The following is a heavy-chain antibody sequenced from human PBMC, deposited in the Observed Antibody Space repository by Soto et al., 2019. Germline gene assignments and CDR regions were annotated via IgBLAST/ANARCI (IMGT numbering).Heavy chain of an antibody. D-gene: IGHD4-17*01. J-gene: IGHJ4*02. Sequence: SGTLSLICTVSGDSISASNHYWGWIRQPPGEGLEWIGHIFYNGVTYYNPSLKSRVSISVDTSENQFSLRLSYFTAADTAVYFCARRGGGDYLFDSWGKGMLVTVSS. V-gene: IGHV4-39*01. CDR3: ARRGGGDYLFDS. CDR1: GDSISASNHY. CDR2: IFYNGVT.